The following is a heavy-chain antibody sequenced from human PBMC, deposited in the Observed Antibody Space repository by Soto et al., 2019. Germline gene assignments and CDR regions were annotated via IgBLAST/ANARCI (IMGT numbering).Heavy chain of an antibody. V-gene: IGHV3-30*18. J-gene: IGHJ3*01. CDR3: AKDAYNAAFDV. Sequence: GSLRLSCATSGFSFNIFGMHWVRQAPGKALEWVGLISKNGDNQYYGDSAKGRFIISRGNPKNSLYLQLHSLRPDDTAVYYCAKDAYNAAFDVWGQGTMVTVSS. D-gene: IGHD1-1*01. CDR1: GFSFNIFG. CDR2: ISKNGDNQ.